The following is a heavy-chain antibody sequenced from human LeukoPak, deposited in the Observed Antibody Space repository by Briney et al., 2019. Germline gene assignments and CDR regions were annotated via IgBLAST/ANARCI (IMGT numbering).Heavy chain of an antibody. D-gene: IGHD5-24*01. CDR1: GFAFSSYG. Sequence: GRSLRLSCAASGFAFSSYGMHWVRQAPGKGLWWVAVIGYDGSNKYYADSLKGRFTISRDNSKNTQYLQMNSLRAEDTAVYYCARAVGGGYNGFDYWGQGTLVTVSS. CDR2: IGYDGSNK. CDR3: ARAVGGGYNGFDY. J-gene: IGHJ4*02. V-gene: IGHV3-33*01.